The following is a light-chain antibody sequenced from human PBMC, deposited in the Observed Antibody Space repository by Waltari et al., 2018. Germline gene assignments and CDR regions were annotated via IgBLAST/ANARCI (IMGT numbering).Light chain of an antibody. CDR3: SSYTTTNIVV. Sequence: WYQQPPGKAPQLMIYEVSKRPSGVSNRFSGSKSGNTASLTIYGLQVEDEADYFCSSYTTTNIVVFGGGTELTVL. CDR2: EVS. J-gene: IGLJ2*01. V-gene: IGLV2-14*01.